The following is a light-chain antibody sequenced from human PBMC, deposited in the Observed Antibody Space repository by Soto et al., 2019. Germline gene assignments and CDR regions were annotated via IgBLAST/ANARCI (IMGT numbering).Light chain of an antibody. V-gene: IGKV3-11*01. Sequence: EIVFTRSPATLSLSPGERATLSCRASQSVSSYLAWYQQKPGQAPRLLIYDASNRATGIPARFSGSGSGTDFTLTISSLEPEDFAVYYCQQRSNWPPLTFGGGTKVDIK. CDR1: QSVSSY. CDR3: QQRSNWPPLT. J-gene: IGKJ4*01. CDR2: DAS.